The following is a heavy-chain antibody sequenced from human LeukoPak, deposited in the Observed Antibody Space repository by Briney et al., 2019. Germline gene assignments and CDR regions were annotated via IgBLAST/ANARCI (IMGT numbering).Heavy chain of an antibody. J-gene: IGHJ2*01. Sequence: ASVKVSCKASGGTFSSYAISWVRQAPGQGLEWMGGIIPIFGTANYAQKFQGRVTMTTETSTSTAYMELWSLRSDDTAVYYCARDPSNTSGRFWYLDVWGRGTLVTVSA. D-gene: IGHD6-19*01. V-gene: IGHV1-69*05. CDR1: GGTFSSYA. CDR2: IIPIFGTA. CDR3: ARDPSNTSGRFWYLDV.